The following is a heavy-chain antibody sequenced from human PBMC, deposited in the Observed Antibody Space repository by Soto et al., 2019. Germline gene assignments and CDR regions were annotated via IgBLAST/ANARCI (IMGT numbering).Heavy chain of an antibody. CDR3: AGQTFTIAAASYGRSNWFDP. J-gene: IGHJ5*02. V-gene: IGHV4-39*01. CDR2: IYFTGNA. Sequence: SETLSLTCIVSGGSITRSSYFWGWVRQPPGKGLEWIGTIYFTGNAYYTPSLKSRLTMSIDTSKNGFSLRLNSVTAADTAVYYCAGQTFTIAAASYGRSNWFDPWGPG. D-gene: IGHD6-25*01. CDR1: GGSITRSSYF.